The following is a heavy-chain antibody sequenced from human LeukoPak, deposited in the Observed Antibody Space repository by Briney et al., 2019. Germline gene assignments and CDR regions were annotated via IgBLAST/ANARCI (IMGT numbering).Heavy chain of an antibody. V-gene: IGHV3-30-3*01. J-gene: IGHJ6*02. CDR1: GFTFSSYA. CDR3: ARQLRDIVVVPAAHPYYYYGMDV. CDR2: ISYDGSNK. Sequence: GGSLRLSCAASGFTFSSYAMHWVRQAPGKGLEWVAVISYDGSNKYYADSVKGRFTISRDNSKNTLYLQMNSLRAEDTAVYYCARQLRDIVVVPAAHPYYYYGMDVWGQGTTVTVSS. D-gene: IGHD2-2*01.